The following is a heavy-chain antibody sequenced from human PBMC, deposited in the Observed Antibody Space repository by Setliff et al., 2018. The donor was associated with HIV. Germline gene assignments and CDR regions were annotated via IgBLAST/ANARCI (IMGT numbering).Heavy chain of an antibody. J-gene: IGHJ4*02. CDR1: GDSASNSRYY. Sequence: PSETLSLTCTVSGDSASNSRYYWAWIRQPPGKGLEWIDYIYYSGSTYYNPSLQNRVTLLLDMSKNQFSLKLSSVTAADTAVYYCARRAWHSGRNGYFVDYWGQGTLVTVSS. CDR2: IYYSGST. D-gene: IGHD2-15*01. V-gene: IGHV4-39*07. CDR3: ARRAWHSGRNGYFVDY.